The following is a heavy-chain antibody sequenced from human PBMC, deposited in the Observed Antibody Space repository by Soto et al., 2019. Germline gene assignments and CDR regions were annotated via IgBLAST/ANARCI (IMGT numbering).Heavy chain of an antibody. V-gene: IGHV4-59*01. Sequence: QVQLQESGPGLVKPSETLSLTCTVSGGSISTYYWTWIRQSPGKGLEWIGYIYYTGNTEYNPSLKGRVSILLDTTKNHFSLTLRSVTAADTAMYFCARGWDGYGWFDPWGQGTLVTVSS. CDR1: GGSISTYY. CDR3: ARGWDGYGWFDP. J-gene: IGHJ5*02. CDR2: IYYTGNT. D-gene: IGHD4-17*01.